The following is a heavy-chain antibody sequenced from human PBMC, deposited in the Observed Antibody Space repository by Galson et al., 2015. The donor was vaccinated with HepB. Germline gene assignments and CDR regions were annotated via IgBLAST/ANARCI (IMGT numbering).Heavy chain of an antibody. CDR2: ITPFNGNT. V-gene: IGHV1-45*02. CDR1: GYTFTYRY. J-gene: IGHJ3*02. D-gene: IGHD6-13*01. Sequence: SVKVSCKASGYTFTYRYLHWVRQAPGQALEWMGWITPFNGNTNYAQKFQDRVTITRDRSMSTAYMELSSLRSEDTAMYYCAVPRVAAADDAFDIWGQGTMVTVSS. CDR3: AVPRVAAADDAFDI.